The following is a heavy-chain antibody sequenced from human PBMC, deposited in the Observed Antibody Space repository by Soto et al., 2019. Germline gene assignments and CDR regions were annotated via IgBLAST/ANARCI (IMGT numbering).Heavy chain of an antibody. CDR3: AGVREMGYYYYYGMDV. CDR2: IYPGDSDT. CDR1: GYSFTSYW. J-gene: IGHJ6*02. D-gene: IGHD1-26*01. Sequence: PGESLKISCKGSGYSFTSYWIGWVRQMPGKGLEWMGIIYPGDSDTRYSPSFQGQVTISADKSISTAYLQWSSLKASDTAMYFFAGVREMGYYYYYGMDVWGQGTTVTVSS. V-gene: IGHV5-51*01.